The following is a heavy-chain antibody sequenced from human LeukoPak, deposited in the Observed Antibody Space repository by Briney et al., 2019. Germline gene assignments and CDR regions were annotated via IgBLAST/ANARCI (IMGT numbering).Heavy chain of an antibody. V-gene: IGHV3-21*01. J-gene: IGHJ4*02. Sequence: GGSLRLSCAASGFTFTSYSMNWVRQAPGRGLEWVSITRSSNGHIYYADSVKGRFTISGDKAKKSLYLQMNSLRAEDTAVYYCARGEGPSTLDYWGQGTLVTVSS. D-gene: IGHD3-3*02. CDR1: GFTFTSYS. CDR2: TRSSNGHI. CDR3: ARGEGPSTLDY.